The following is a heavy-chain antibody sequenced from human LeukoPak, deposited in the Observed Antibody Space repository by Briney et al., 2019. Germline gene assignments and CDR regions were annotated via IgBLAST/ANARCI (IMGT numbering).Heavy chain of an antibody. CDR1: GFTFTTYW. V-gene: IGHV3-7*01. CDR3: ARDRNTDFWSGYYTNYFDY. Sequence: GGSLRLSCAASGFTFTTYWMSWVRQAPGKGLEWVANIRQDGSEKYYVDTVKGRFTISRDNAKNSLHLQMNSLRAEDTAVYYCARDRNTDFWSGYYTNYFDYWGQGTLVTVSS. J-gene: IGHJ4*02. CDR2: IRQDGSEK. D-gene: IGHD3-3*01.